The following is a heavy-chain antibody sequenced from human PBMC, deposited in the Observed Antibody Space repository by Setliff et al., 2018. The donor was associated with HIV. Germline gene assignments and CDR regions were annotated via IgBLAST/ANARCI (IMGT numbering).Heavy chain of an antibody. CDR3: ARVDYYDSSGYWHFDY. D-gene: IGHD3-22*01. J-gene: IGHJ4*02. CDR1: GYSFTSYG. V-gene: IGHV1-18*01. CDR2: IGVYDGHT. Sequence: ASVKVSCKASGYSFTSYGISWVRQAPGQGLEWMGWIGVYDGHTNYAEKVQGRVTMTTDTSTSTAYLELSSLRSEDTAVYYCARVDYYDSSGYWHFDYWGQGTLVTVSS.